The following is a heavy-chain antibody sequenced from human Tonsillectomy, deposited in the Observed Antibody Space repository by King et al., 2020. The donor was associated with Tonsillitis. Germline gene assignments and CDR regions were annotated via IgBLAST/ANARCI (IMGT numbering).Heavy chain of an antibody. D-gene: IGHD3-22*01. CDR3: ARANYYDSTHCDY. J-gene: IGHJ4*02. Sequence: VQLVESGGGLVQPGGSLRLSCTASGFTFSTYSMNWVRQAPGKGLEWLSYIRYSGSPIYYADSVIGRFSISRDNAKNSLYLEMNNLRAEDTAVYYCARANYYDSTHCDYWGQGILVTVSS. V-gene: IGHV3-48*01. CDR1: GFTFSTYS. CDR2: IRYSGSPI.